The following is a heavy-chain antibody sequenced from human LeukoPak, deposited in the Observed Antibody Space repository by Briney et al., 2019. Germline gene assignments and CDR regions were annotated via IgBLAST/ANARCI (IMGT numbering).Heavy chain of an antibody. CDR2: IYYSGST. CDR3: ARNRGGYNSFDY. V-gene: IGHV4-59*12. J-gene: IGHJ4*02. D-gene: IGHD5-24*01. Sequence: SETLSLTCTVSGGSISSYYWSWIRQPPGKGLEWIGYIYYSGSTNYNPSLKSRVTISVDTSKNQFSLKLSSVTAADTAVYYCARNRGGYNSFDYWGQGTLVTVSS. CDR1: GGSISSYY.